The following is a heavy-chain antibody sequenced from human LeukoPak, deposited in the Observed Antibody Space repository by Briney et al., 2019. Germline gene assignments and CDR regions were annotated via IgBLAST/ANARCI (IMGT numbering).Heavy chain of an antibody. Sequence: SETLSFTCAVYGGSFSGYYWSWIRQPPGKGLEWIGEINHSGSTNYNPSLKSRVTISVDTSKNQFSLKLSSVTAADTAVYYCARDRSSGWYVVDYWGQGTLVTVSS. CDR2: INHSGST. J-gene: IGHJ4*02. CDR1: GGSFSGYY. D-gene: IGHD6-19*01. V-gene: IGHV4-34*01. CDR3: ARDRSSGWYVVDY.